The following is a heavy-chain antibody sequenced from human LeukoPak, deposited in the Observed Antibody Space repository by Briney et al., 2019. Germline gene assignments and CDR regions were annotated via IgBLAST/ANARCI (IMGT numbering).Heavy chain of an antibody. CDR1: GGSFSGYY. J-gene: IGHJ6*02. Sequence: KPSETLSLTCAVYGGSFSGYYWSWIRQPPGKGLEWIGEINHSGSTNYNPSLKSRVTISVDTSKNHFSLKLSSVTAADTAVYYCAGTGYFEGSFYYHYSYVMDVWGQGTT. D-gene: IGHD1-14*01. V-gene: IGHV4-34*01. CDR2: INHSGST. CDR3: AGTGYFEGSFYYHYSYVMDV.